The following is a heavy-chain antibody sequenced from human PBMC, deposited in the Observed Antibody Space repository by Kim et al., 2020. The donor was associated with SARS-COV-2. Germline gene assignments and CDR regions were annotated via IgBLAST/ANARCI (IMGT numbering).Heavy chain of an antibody. J-gene: IGHJ3*02. D-gene: IGHD3-9*01. V-gene: IGHV4-34*01. CDR3: ARTPDYEILTGDYSDAFDI. CDR1: GGSFSGYC. Sequence: SETLSLTCAVYGGSFSGYCWTWIRQPPGKGLEWIGEVNHRGSTNYNPSLKSRVTISADTSKNQFSLRLSRVTAADTAVYYCARTPDYEILTGDYSDAFDIWGQGTMVTVSS. CDR2: VNHRGST.